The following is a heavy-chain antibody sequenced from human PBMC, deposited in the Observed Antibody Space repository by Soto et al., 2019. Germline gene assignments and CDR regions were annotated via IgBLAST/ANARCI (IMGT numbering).Heavy chain of an antibody. D-gene: IGHD2-15*01. CDR3: AKGVNGGGYCSGGSCYSHMDV. J-gene: IGHJ6*03. CDR2: ISGSGGST. Sequence: GGSLRLSCAASGFTFSSYAMSWVRQAPGKGLEWVSAISGSGGSTYYADSVKGRFTISRDNSKNTLYLQMNSLRAEDTAVYYCAKGVNGGGYCSGGSCYSHMDVWGQGTTVTVSS. V-gene: IGHV3-23*01. CDR1: GFTFSSYA.